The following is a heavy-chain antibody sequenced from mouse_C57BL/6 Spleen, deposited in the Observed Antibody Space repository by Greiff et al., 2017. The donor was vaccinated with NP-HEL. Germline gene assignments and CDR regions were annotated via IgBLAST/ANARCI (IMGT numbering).Heavy chain of an antibody. CDR1: GFTFSDFY. CDR3: ARDLMDY. Sequence: EVMLVESGGGLVQSGRSLRLSCATSGFTFSDFYMEWVRQAPGKGLEWIAASRNKANDYTTEYSASVKGRFIVSRDTSQSILYLQMNALRAEDTAIYYCARDLMDYWGQGTSVTVSS. CDR2: SRNKANDYTT. J-gene: IGHJ4*01. V-gene: IGHV7-1*01.